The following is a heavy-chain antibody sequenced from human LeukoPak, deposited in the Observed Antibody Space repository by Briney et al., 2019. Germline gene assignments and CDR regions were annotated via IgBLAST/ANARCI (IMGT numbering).Heavy chain of an antibody. J-gene: IGHJ4*03. Sequence: GKGLEWISYISSSGRTIYYADSVKGRFTISRDNAKNSLYLQMNSLRADDSAVYHCARQLRRYFYDTSGYNDWGRWALVTVSS. CDR2: ISSSGRTI. D-gene: IGHD3-22*01. V-gene: IGHV3-11*04. CDR3: ARQLRRYFYDTSGYND.